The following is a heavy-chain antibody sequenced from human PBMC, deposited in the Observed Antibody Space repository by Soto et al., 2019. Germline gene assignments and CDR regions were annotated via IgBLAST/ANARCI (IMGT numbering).Heavy chain of an antibody. J-gene: IGHJ5*02. CDR1: GGTFSSYA. D-gene: IGHD6-19*01. Sequence: QVQLVQSGAEVKKPGSSVKVSCKASGGTFSSYAISWVRQAPGQGLEWMGGIIPIFGTANYAQKFQGRVTITEDESKSTAYRELSRLRSEDTAGYYCARDGGGGGSGWYAGSNWFDPWGQGTLVTVSS. CDR2: IIPIFGTA. CDR3: ARDGGGGGSGWYAGSNWFDP. V-gene: IGHV1-69*01.